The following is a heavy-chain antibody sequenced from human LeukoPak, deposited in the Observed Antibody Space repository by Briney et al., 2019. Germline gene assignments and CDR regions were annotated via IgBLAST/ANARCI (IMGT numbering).Heavy chain of an antibody. J-gene: IGHJ6*02. Sequence: SETLSLTCAVYGGSFSGYYWSWIRQPPGKGLEWIGEINHSGSTNYNPSLKSRVTISVDTSKSQFSLKLSSVTAADTAVYYCARGPEGSYYYGMDVWGQGTTVTVSS. CDR1: GGSFSGYY. V-gene: IGHV4-34*01. CDR2: INHSGST. CDR3: ARGPEGSYYYGMDV.